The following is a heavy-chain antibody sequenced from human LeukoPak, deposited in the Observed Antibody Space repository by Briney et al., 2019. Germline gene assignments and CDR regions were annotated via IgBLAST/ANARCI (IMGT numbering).Heavy chain of an antibody. CDR2: ISYDGSNK. D-gene: IGHD2-2*01. Sequence: GGSLRLSCAASGFTFSSYGMHWVRQAPGKGLEWVAVISYDGSNKYYADSVKGRFTISRDNSKNTLYLQMNSLRAEDTAVYHCAKDGRFIVVVPAASWGQGTLVTVSS. CDR3: AKDGRFIVVVPAAS. CDR1: GFTFSSYG. J-gene: IGHJ4*02. V-gene: IGHV3-30*18.